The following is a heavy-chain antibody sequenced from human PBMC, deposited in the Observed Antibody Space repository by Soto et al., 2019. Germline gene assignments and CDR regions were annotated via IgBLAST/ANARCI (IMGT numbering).Heavy chain of an antibody. D-gene: IGHD3-10*02. CDR1: GASVSTGVYY. V-gene: IGHV4-31*03. Sequence: QVQLYESGPGLVQPSQTLSLSCTVSGASVSTGVYYWTWIRQHPGKGLEWIGYIDNTGSAYYNPSLTGRVDISVDTSKNQFSLNLQSLTAADPAFYYCAGAVSDFDVRRYRTSYFDQWGQGILVTVSS. CDR3: AGAVSDFDVRRYRTSYFDQ. CDR2: IDNTGSA. J-gene: IGHJ4*02.